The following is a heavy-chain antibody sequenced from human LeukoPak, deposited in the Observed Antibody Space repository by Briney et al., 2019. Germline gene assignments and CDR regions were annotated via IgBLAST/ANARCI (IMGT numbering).Heavy chain of an antibody. CDR3: ARDLGYGDALDWFDP. J-gene: IGHJ5*02. Sequence: SETLSLTCTVSGGSISSYYWSWIRQPPGKGLEWIGYIYYSGSTNYNPSLKSRVTISVDTSKNQFSLKLSSVTAADTAVYYCARDLGYGDALDWFDPWGQGTLVTVSS. CDR2: IYYSGST. CDR1: GGSISSYY. V-gene: IGHV4-59*01. D-gene: IGHD4-17*01.